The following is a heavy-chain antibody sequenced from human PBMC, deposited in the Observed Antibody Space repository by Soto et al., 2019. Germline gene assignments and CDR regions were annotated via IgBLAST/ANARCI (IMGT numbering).Heavy chain of an antibody. V-gene: IGHV3-23*01. CDR3: ANDLYGDYDFDV. Sequence: EVQLLESGGGLVQPGGSLRLSCAASGFSFSNYAMSWVRQAPGKGLEWVSTISGSDGNTYYADSVKGRFTVSRDNSKNTLYLQMNSLSAEDTAVYYCANDLYGDYDFDVWGQATMVTVSS. CDR2: ISGSDGNT. D-gene: IGHD4-17*01. CDR1: GFSFSNYA. J-gene: IGHJ3*01.